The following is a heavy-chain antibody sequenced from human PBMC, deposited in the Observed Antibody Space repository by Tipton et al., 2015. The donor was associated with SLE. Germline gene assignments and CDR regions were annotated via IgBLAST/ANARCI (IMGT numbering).Heavy chain of an antibody. D-gene: IGHD3-3*01. CDR2: IYYSGST. V-gene: IGHV4-59*08. CDR3: ARSGDFWSGYFH. CDR1: GGSISSYY. J-gene: IGHJ1*01. Sequence: TLSLTCTVSGGSISSYYWSWIRQPPGKGLEWIGYIYYSGSTNYTPSLKSRVTISVDTSKNQFSLKLSSVTAADTAVYYCARSGDFWSGYFHWGQGTLVPVSS.